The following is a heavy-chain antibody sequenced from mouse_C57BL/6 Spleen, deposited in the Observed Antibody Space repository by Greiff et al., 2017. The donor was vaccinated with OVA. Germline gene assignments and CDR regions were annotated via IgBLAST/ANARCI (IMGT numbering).Heavy chain of an antibody. CDR3: ARTVVATRYFDV. V-gene: IGHV1-50*01. Sequence: VQLQQPGAELVKPGASVKLSCKASGYTFTSYWMQWVKQRPGQGLEWIGEIDPSDSYTNYNQKFKGKATLTVDPSSSTAYRQLSSLTSEDSAVYYCARTVVATRYFDVWGTGTTVTVSS. D-gene: IGHD1-1*01. J-gene: IGHJ1*02. CDR1: GYTFTSYW. CDR2: IDPSDSYT.